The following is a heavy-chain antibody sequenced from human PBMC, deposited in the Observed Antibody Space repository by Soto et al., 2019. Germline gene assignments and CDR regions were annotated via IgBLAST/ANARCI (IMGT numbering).Heavy chain of an antibody. CDR1: GFTFSDYY. CDR2: ISSSTSHT. J-gene: IGHJ4*02. D-gene: IGHD6-13*01. Sequence: QVQLVESGGGLVKPGGSLRLSCAVSGFTFSDYYMTWIRQAPGKGLEWVSYISSSTSHTNYAYSVKGRFTISRDNAKNSLFLQMSSLRAEDTAVYYCARGRGAAADYFDFWGQGTLVTVSS. V-gene: IGHV3-11*05. CDR3: ARGRGAAADYFDF.